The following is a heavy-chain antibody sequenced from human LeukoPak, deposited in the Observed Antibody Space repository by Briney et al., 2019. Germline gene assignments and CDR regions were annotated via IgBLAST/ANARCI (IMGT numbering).Heavy chain of an antibody. CDR1: GFILSNSW. CDR2: IKNKRDGEAV. CDR3: TTRYGDYQKFDS. J-gene: IGHJ4*02. V-gene: IGHV3-15*01. Sequence: PGGSLRLSCEGSGFILSNSWMSWVRQAPGKGLEWIGRIKNKRDGEAVDYAAPVKGRFTISRDDSRNTLYLQMNSLKIEDTAVYFCTTRYGDYQKFDSWGQGTLVTVSS. D-gene: IGHD4-17*01.